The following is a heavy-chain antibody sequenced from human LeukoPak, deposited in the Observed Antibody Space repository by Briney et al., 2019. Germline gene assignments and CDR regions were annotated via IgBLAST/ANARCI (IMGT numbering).Heavy chain of an antibody. CDR2: INSDGSST. D-gene: IGHD6-25*01. CDR3: ARDGIAAPHDY. J-gene: IGHJ4*02. V-gene: IGHV3-74*01. CDR1: GFTFSSYW. Sequence: GGSLRLSCASSGFTFSSYWMHWVRQPPGKGLVGVSRINSDGSSTSYADSVKGRFTISRDNAKNTLYLQMNSLRAEDTAVYYCARDGIAAPHDYWGQGTLVTVSS.